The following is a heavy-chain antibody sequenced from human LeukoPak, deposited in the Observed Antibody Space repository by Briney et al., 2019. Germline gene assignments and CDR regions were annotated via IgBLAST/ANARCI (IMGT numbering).Heavy chain of an antibody. CDR3: ARSRKARVTNRRYYFDY. CDR1: GGSFSGYY. V-gene: IGHV4-34*01. Sequence: SETLSLTCAVYGGSFSGYYWSWIRQPPGKGLEWIGEINHSGSTNYNPSLKSRVTISVDTSKNQFSLKLSSVTAADTAVYYCARSRKARVTNRRYYFDYWGQGTLVTVSS. D-gene: IGHD1-14*01. J-gene: IGHJ4*02. CDR2: INHSGST.